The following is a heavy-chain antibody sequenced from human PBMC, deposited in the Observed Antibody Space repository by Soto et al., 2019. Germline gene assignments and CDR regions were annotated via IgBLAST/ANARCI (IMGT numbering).Heavy chain of an antibody. CDR1: GYTFSTSG. Sequence: QAQLEQSGAEVKKPGASVKVSCKSSGYTFSTSGISWVRQAPGQGLEWMGWISTYNGDANYAQRFQGRVTMTTDTSXXTTFMELRSLRSDDTAVYYCAREGPRPYYYYGMDVWGPGTTVTVSS. J-gene: IGHJ6*02. D-gene: IGHD6-6*01. V-gene: IGHV1-18*01. CDR2: ISTYNGDA. CDR3: AREGPRPYYYYGMDV.